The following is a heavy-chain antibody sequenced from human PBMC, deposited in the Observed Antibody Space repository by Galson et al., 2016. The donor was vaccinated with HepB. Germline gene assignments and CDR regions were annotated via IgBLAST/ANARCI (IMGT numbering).Heavy chain of an antibody. J-gene: IGHJ3*02. Sequence: TLYLTCTVSGGSINRGGYYWSWILQHPGKGLEWIGHIRYSVYTYYNPSLKSRLTISLDKSKNQFSLRLSSVTAADTAVFYCARANADYSNALDIWGQGTLVTVSS. CDR1: GGSINRGGYY. D-gene: IGHD6-13*01. CDR2: IRYSVYT. V-gene: IGHV4-31*03. CDR3: ARANADYSNALDI.